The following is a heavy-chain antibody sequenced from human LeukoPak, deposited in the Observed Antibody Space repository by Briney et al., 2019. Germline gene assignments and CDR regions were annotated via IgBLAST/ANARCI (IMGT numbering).Heavy chain of an antibody. CDR1: GGSISRHY. V-gene: IGHV4-59*11. CDR2: IYYSGST. Sequence: SETLSLTCTVSGGSISRHYWSWIRQPPGKGLEWIGYIYYSGSTNYNPSLKSRVTISVDTSKNQFSLKLSSVTAADTAVYYCARDRGVWGSYRYSLDYWGQGTLVTVSS. J-gene: IGHJ4*02. CDR3: ARDRGVWGSYRYSLDY. D-gene: IGHD3-16*02.